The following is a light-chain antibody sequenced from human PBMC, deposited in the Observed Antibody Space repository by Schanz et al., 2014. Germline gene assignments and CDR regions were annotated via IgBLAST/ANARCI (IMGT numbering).Light chain of an antibody. J-gene: IGLJ3*02. Sequence: QSALTQPASVSGSPGQSITISCTGTGSDGGGYVFISWYQQLPGKAPKLMIYDVTNRPSGVSNRFSGSKSGNTASLIISGLQAEDEADYYCTSYTGSGTLWVFGGGTKVTVL. CDR2: DVT. CDR3: TSYTGSGTLWV. CDR1: GSDGGGYVF. V-gene: IGLV2-14*03.